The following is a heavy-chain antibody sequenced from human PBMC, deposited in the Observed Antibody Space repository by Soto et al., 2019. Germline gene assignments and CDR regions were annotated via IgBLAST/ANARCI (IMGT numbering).Heavy chain of an antibody. CDR3: ARDKGTPNYYYYGMDV. Sequence: GESLKISCKGSGYSFTSYWIGWVRQMPGKGLEWMGIIYPGDSDTRYSPSFQGQVTISADKSISTAYLQWSSLKASDTAMYYCARDKGTPNYYYYGMDVWGQGTTVTVSS. V-gene: IGHV5-51*01. CDR1: GYSFTSYW. D-gene: IGHD1-1*01. J-gene: IGHJ6*02. CDR2: IYPGDSDT.